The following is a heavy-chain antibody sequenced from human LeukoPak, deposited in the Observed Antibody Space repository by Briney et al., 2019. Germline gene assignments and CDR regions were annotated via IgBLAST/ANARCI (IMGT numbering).Heavy chain of an antibody. CDR2: ISSSGSTI. D-gene: IGHD3-3*01. Sequence: GGSLRLSWAASGFTFSDYYMSWLRQAPGKGLEWVSYISSSGSTIYYADSVKGRFTISRDNAKNSLYLQMNSLRAEDTAVYYCARGYYDFWSGPSDAFDIWGQGTMVTVSS. V-gene: IGHV3-11*01. J-gene: IGHJ3*02. CDR3: ARGYYDFWSGPSDAFDI. CDR1: GFTFSDYY.